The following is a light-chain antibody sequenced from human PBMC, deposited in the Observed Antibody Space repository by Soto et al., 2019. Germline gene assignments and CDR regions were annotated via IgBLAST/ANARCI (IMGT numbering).Light chain of an antibody. CDR3: QEYGSSGT. CDR2: GAS. CDR1: QSVSNNY. Sequence: EVVLTQSTGTLSLSPGERATLSCRASQSVSNNYLAWYQQKPGQAPRLLIYGASNRATGIPDRFSGSGSGTDFTLTISRLEPEDFAVYYCQEYGSSGTFGQWTKVDIK. V-gene: IGKV3-20*01. J-gene: IGKJ1*01.